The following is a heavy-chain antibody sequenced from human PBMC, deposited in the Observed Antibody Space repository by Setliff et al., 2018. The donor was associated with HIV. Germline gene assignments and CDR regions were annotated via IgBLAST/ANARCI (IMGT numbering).Heavy chain of an antibody. Sequence: SETLSLTCTVSGGSISSGSYYWSWIRQPAGKGLEWIGRIWTSGSTNYNPSLKSRVNISVDTSKNQFSLKLSSVTAADTAVYYCARGTGSYGSDYWGQGTPVTVSS. CDR3: ARGTGSYGSDY. CDR1: GGSISSGSYY. V-gene: IGHV4-61*02. J-gene: IGHJ4*02. D-gene: IGHD5-18*01. CDR2: IWTSGST.